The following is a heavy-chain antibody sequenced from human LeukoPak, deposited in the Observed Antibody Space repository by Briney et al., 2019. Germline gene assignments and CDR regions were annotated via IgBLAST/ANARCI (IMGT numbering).Heavy chain of an antibody. CDR2: INHSGST. Sequence: SETLSLTCSVSGVSISAYYWSWIRQPPGKGLEWIGEINHSGSTNYNPSLKSRVTISVDTSKNQFSLKLSSVTAADTAVYYCARGSGLRYFDWFPKPAEYFQHWGQGTLVTVSS. D-gene: IGHD3-9*01. V-gene: IGHV4-34*01. J-gene: IGHJ1*01. CDR1: GVSISAYY. CDR3: ARGSGLRYFDWFPKPAEYFQH.